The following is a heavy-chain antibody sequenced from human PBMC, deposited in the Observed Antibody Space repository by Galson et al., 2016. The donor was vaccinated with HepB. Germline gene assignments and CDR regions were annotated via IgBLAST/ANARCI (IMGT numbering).Heavy chain of an antibody. Sequence: SLRLSCAASGFTFSTYWMSWIRHAPGKGPEWVANIHKDGSDKYYVDSVKGRFTVSRDNAKNSLYLQMNDLRVDDTAVYYCADGGYYDKEWFDPWGQGTLVTVAS. CDR3: ADGGYYDKEWFDP. J-gene: IGHJ5*02. D-gene: IGHD3-10*01. V-gene: IGHV3-7*03. CDR2: IHKDGSDK. CDR1: GFTFSTYW.